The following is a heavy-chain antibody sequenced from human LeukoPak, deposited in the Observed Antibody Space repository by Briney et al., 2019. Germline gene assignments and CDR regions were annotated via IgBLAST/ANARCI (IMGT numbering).Heavy chain of an antibody. CDR2: MSGSGGMT. Sequence: GGSLRLSCAVSGFTFSAYAMSWVRQAPGKGLEWVSAMSGSGGMTYYADSVKGRFSISRDNSKNTLHLQMNSLRAEDTAVYYCARDYPVVADFWGQGTLVTASS. CDR3: ARDYPVVADF. V-gene: IGHV3-23*01. D-gene: IGHD3-22*01. CDR1: GFTFSAYA. J-gene: IGHJ4*02.